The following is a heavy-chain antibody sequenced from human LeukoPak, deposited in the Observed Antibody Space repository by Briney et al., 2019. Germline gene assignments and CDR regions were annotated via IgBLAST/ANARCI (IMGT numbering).Heavy chain of an antibody. J-gene: IGHJ6*04. V-gene: IGHV3-48*04. Sequence: GSLRLSCAASGFTFSSHAMSWVRQAPGKGLEWVSYISSSRSTIYYADSVKGRFTISRDNAKNSLYLQMNSLRAEDTAVYYCAELGITMIGGVWGKGTTVTISS. D-gene: IGHD3-10*02. CDR2: ISSSRSTI. CDR3: AELGITMIGGV. CDR1: GFTFSSHA.